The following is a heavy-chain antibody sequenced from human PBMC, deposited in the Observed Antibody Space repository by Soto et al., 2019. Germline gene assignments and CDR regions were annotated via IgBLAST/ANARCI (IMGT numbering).Heavy chain of an antibody. CDR3: AKDPGVSGYDWNYFDY. CDR2: ISYDGSNK. Sequence: GGSLRLSCAASGFTFSSYGMHWVRQAPGKGLEWVAVISYDGSNKYYADSLKGRFTISRDNSKNTLYLQMNSLRAEDTAVYYCAKDPGVSGYDWNYFDYWGQGTLVTVSS. CDR1: GFTFSSYG. J-gene: IGHJ4*02. D-gene: IGHD5-12*01. V-gene: IGHV3-30*18.